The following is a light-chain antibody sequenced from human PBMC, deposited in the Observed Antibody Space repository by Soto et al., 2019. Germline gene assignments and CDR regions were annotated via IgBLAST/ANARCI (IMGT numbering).Light chain of an antibody. CDR2: GAS. J-gene: IGKJ2*01. V-gene: IGKV3-15*01. CDR1: QSVSSN. Sequence: EIVMTQSPATLSVSPGERATLSCRASQSVSSNLAWYQQKPGQAPRLLIYGASIRATGIPARFSGSGSATEFTLTISSLQSEDFAVYYCQQYNNWPHTFGQGTKLEIK. CDR3: QQYNNWPHT.